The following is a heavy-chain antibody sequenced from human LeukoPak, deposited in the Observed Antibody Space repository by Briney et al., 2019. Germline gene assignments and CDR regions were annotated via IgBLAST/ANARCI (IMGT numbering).Heavy chain of an antibody. J-gene: IGHJ4*02. Sequence: PGGSLRLSCAVSGFTVSSNYMSWVRQVPGQGLEWVSALYSAGNTYYADSVKGRFTISRDNSKNTLYLQMDSLRAEDTAVYYCARAVGATIYFDYWGQGTLVTVSS. V-gene: IGHV3-66*01. CDR2: LYSAGNT. CDR3: ARAVGATIYFDY. D-gene: IGHD1-26*01. CDR1: GFTVSSNY.